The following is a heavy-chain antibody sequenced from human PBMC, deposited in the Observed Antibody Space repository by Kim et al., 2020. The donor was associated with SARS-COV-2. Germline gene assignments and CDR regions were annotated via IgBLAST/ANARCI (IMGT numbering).Heavy chain of an antibody. D-gene: IGHD3-22*01. J-gene: IGHJ3*02. CDR3: AKRLRDSSGYYSFRPYDAFDI. CDR2: ISYDGSNK. CDR1: GFTFSSYG. Sequence: GGSLRLSCAASGFTFSSYGMHWVRQAPGKGLEWVAVISYDGSNKYYADSVKGRFTISRDNSKNTLYLQMNSLRAEDTAVYYCAKRLRDSSGYYSFRPYDAFDIWGQGTMVTVSS. V-gene: IGHV3-30*18.